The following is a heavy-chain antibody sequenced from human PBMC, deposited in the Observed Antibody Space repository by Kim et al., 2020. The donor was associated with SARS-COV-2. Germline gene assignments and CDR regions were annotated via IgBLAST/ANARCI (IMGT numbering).Heavy chain of an antibody. CDR1: GCSISSYY. D-gene: IGHD2-21*01. V-gene: IGHV4-59*08. CDR2: IYFSGTT. CDR3: STLQGVIASPPFDY. J-gene: IGHJ4*02. Sequence: SETLSLTCTVSGCSISSYYWSWIRQPPGKGLEWIGDIYFSGTTNYSPSLKSRVTMSVDTSNNQFSLKLRSMTAADTAVDYFSTLQGVIASPPFDYCVQG.